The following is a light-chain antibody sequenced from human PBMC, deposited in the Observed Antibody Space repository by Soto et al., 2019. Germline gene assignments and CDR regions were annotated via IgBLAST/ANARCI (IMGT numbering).Light chain of an antibody. J-gene: IGLJ1*01. CDR3: SSYTTTSTLV. Sequence: QSVLTQPASVSGSPGQSITITCAGTSNDVGGYSYVSWYQQYPGKAPKLIIYEVDNRPSGVSHRFSGSKSGNTASLTISGLEAEDEGDYYCSSYTTTSTLVFGTGTKLTVL. V-gene: IGLV2-14*01. CDR2: EVD. CDR1: SNDVGGYSY.